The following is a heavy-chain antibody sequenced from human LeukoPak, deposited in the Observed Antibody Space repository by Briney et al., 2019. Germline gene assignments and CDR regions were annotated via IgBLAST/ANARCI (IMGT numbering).Heavy chain of an antibody. V-gene: IGHV4-59*08. D-gene: IGHD1-14*01. CDR2: IHNSGRT. CDR3: ARHGTISSESYFDY. Sequence: SETLSLTCSVSGGSVSSYYWSWIRQSPGKGLEWIGYIHNSGRTNYNPSLRSRVTGFVDTSKNQVSLRLSSVTAADTAVYYCARHGTISSESYFDYWGQGTLVTVSS. J-gene: IGHJ4*02. CDR1: GGSVSSYY.